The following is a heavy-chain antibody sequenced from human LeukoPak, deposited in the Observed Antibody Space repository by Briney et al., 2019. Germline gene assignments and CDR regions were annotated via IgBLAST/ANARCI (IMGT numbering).Heavy chain of an antibody. J-gene: IGHJ4*02. CDR3: ARGRIRYCSGGSCYQRPFFDY. CDR1: GASFSGYY. CDR2: INHSGST. D-gene: IGHD2-15*01. Sequence: SETLSLTCAVYGASFSGYYWSWIRQPPGKGLEWIGEINHSGSTNYNPSLKSRVTISVDTSKNQFSLKLSSVTAADTAVYYCARGRIRYCSGGSCYQRPFFDYWGQGTLVTVSS. V-gene: IGHV4-34*01.